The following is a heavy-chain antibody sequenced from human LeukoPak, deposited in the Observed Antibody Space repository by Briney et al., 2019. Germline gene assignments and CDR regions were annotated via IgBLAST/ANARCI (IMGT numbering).Heavy chain of an antibody. CDR1: GFTFSSYG. CDR3: ARSVSYYNVDY. V-gene: IGHV3-33*01. D-gene: IGHD3-10*01. J-gene: IGHJ4*02. Sequence: PGRSLRLSCAASGFTFSSYGMHWVRQAPGKGLEWVAVIWYDGSNKYYADSMKGRFTISRDNSKNTLYLQMNSLRAEDTAVYYCARSVSYYNVDYWGQGTLVTVSS. CDR2: IWYDGSNK.